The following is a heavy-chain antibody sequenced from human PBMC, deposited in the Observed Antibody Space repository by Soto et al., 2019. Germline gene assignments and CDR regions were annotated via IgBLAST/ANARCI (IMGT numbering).Heavy chain of an antibody. J-gene: IGHJ6*02. V-gene: IGHV5-51*01. D-gene: IGHD2-15*01. Sequence: PGESLKISCKASGYSFTNYWIGWVRQMPGKGLEWMGIIYPGDSETRYSPSFQGQVTISADKSISTAYLQWSSLKAADTAMYYCARHPEVAATQYYDMAFWGQGTTVTVSS. CDR1: GYSFTNYW. CDR2: IYPGDSET. CDR3: ARHPEVAATQYYDMAF.